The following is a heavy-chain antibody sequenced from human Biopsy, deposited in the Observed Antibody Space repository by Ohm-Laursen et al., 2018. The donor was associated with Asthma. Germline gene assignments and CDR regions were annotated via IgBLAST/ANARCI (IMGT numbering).Heavy chain of an antibody. CDR1: GGTFNTYV. D-gene: IGHD2-2*01. CDR2: INSVFGTP. V-gene: IGHV1-69*01. Sequence: SSVKVSCKSLGGTFNTYVIGWVRQAPGQGLGWMGGINSVFGTPTYPQKFQDRVTITADDSTSTVYMELSSLRSEDTAVYYCARKAGSCISRTCYSLDFWGQGTLVTVSS. J-gene: IGHJ4*02. CDR3: ARKAGSCISRTCYSLDF.